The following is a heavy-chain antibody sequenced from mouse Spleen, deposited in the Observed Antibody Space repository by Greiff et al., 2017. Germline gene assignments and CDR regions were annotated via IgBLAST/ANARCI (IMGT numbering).Heavy chain of an antibody. CDR1: GYAFTNYL. J-gene: IGHJ4*01. Sequence: QVQLKESGAELVRPGTSVKVSCKASGYAFTNYLIEWVKQRPGQGLEWIGVINPGSGGTNYNEKFKGKATLTADKSSSTAYMQLSSLTSEDSAVYFCARWKGAMDYWGQGTSVTVSS. CDR3: ARWKGAMDY. CDR2: INPGSGGT. V-gene: IGHV1-54*01.